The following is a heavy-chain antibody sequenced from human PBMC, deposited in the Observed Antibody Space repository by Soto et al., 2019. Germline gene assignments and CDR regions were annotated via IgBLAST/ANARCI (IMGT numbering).Heavy chain of an antibody. CDR3: TRHYYDSSGYQPYFDY. D-gene: IGHD3-22*01. Sequence: EVQLVESGGGLVQPGGSLKLSCAASGFTFSGSAMHWVRQASGKGLEWVGRIRRKANSYATAYAASVKGRFTISRDDSKNTAYLQMNSLKTEDTAVYYCTRHYYDSSGYQPYFDYWGQGTLVTVSS. J-gene: IGHJ4*02. CDR1: GFTFSGSA. V-gene: IGHV3-73*02. CDR2: IRRKANSYAT.